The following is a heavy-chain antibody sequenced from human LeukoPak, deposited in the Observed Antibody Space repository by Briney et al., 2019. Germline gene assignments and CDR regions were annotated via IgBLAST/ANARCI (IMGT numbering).Heavy chain of an antibody. CDR3: AIFDFWSGYPFDY. CDR2: IIPIFGTA. CDR1: GGTFSSYA. V-gene: IGHV1-69*13. J-gene: IGHJ4*02. Sequence: GASVKVSCKASGGTFSSYAISWVRQAPGQGLEWMGGIIPIFGTANYAQKFQGRVTITADESTSTAYMELSSLRSEDTAVYYCAIFDFWSGYPFDYWGQGTLVTVSS. D-gene: IGHD3-3*01.